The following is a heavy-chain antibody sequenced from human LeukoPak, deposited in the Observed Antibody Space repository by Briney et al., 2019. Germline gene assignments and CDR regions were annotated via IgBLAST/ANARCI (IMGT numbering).Heavy chain of an antibody. Sequence: SGGSLRLSCAGSGFIFRNYGMHWVRQAPGQGLEWVAVISDGGTHLYYADSVKGRFTISRDNSESTMYLQMNSLRVEDTAVYYCARSFYYYDSDYWGQGTLVTVSS. CDR2: ISDGGTHL. D-gene: IGHD3-22*01. J-gene: IGHJ4*02. CDR1: GFIFRNYG. CDR3: ARSFYYYDSDY. V-gene: IGHV3-30*03.